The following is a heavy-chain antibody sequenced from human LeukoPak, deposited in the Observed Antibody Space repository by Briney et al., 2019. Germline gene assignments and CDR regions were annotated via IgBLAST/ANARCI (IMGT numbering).Heavy chain of an antibody. Sequence: AGGSLRLSCAASGFTFSNYGMHWVRQAPGKGLGWVAGIWYDGGYKYYADSVKGRFNISRDNSKNTLFLQMDSLRAEDTAVYYCARNYYDSSGYQEATFNYWGQGTLVTVSS. CDR1: GFTFSNYG. CDR2: IWYDGGYK. CDR3: ARNYYDSSGYQEATFNY. J-gene: IGHJ4*02. V-gene: IGHV3-33*01. D-gene: IGHD3-22*01.